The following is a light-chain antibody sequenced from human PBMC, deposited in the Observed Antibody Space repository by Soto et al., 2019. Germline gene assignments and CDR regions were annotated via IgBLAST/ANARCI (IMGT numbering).Light chain of an antibody. J-gene: IGLJ1*01. Sequence: QLVLTQPASVSGSPGQSITISCTGTSSDIGAFTFVSWYQQHPGKVPKLMIFDVNRRPSGVSDRFSGSKSGNTASPTISGLQAEDEGDYYCSSYTSSSTHVFGSGTKLTVL. CDR2: DVN. CDR1: SSDIGAFTF. CDR3: SSYTSSSTHV. V-gene: IGLV2-14*03.